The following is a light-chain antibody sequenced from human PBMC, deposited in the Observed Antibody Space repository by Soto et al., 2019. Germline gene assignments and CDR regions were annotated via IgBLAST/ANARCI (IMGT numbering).Light chain of an antibody. CDR2: WAS. J-gene: IGKJ1*01. CDR3: QQYYTTPRT. CDR1: QSLLYSLDNKSY. Sequence: DIVMTQSPDSLAVSLGERATVNCKSSQSLLYSLDNKSYLTWYQQKPGQSPKLLIYWASTRASGVPDRFSGSGSGTDFTLTISSLQAEDVAVYYCQQYYTTPRTFGQGTKVEIK. V-gene: IGKV4-1*01.